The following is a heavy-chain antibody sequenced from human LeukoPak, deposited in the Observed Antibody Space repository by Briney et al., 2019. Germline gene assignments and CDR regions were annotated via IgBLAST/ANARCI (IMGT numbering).Heavy chain of an antibody. CDR3: ARGSLAKWLRRKSIDY. D-gene: IGHD3-22*01. J-gene: IGHJ4*02. CDR1: GYTFTSYY. V-gene: IGHV1-46*01. CDR2: INPSGGST. Sequence: ASVKVSCKASGYTFTSYYMHWVRQAPGQGLEWMGIINPSGGSTSYAQKFQGRVTMTRDMSTSTVYMELSSLRSEDTAVYYCARGSLAKWLRRKSIDYWGQGTLVTVSS.